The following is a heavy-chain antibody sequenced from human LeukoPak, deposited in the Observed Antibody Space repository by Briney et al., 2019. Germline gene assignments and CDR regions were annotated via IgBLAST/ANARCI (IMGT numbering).Heavy chain of an antibody. V-gene: IGHV3-7*01. D-gene: IGHD6-13*01. Sequence: GGSLRLSCAASGFTFSSYWMSWVRQAPGKGLEWVANIKQDGSEKYYVDSVKGRFTISRDNAKNSLYLQMNSLRAEDTAVYYCAKCTSGSWYFFFDYWGQGTLVTVSS. CDR3: AKCTSGSWYFFFDY. J-gene: IGHJ4*02. CDR1: GFTFSSYW. CDR2: IKQDGSEK.